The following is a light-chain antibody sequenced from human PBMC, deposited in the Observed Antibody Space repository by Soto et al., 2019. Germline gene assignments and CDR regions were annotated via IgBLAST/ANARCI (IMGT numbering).Light chain of an antibody. V-gene: IGLV4-69*01. CDR3: QTWGTGILV. CDR2: LNSDGSH. J-gene: IGLJ2*01. Sequence: QPVLTQSPSASASLGASVKLACTLSSGHSSYAIAWHQQQPEKGPRYLMKLNSDGSHSKGDGIPDRFSGSSSGAERYLTISSVQSEDEADYYCQTWGTGILVFGGGTKLTVL. CDR1: SGHSSYA.